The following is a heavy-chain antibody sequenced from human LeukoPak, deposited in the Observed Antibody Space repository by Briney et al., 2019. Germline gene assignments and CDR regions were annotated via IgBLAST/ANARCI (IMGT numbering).Heavy chain of an antibody. CDR3: ARDLSGSSGWYQRDAFDI. V-gene: IGHV3-30*03. D-gene: IGHD6-19*01. CDR2: ISYDGSNK. Sequence: PGGSLRLSCAASGFTFSSYGMHWVRQAPGKGLEWVAVISYDGSNKYYADSVKGRFTISRDNAKNSLYLQMNSLRAEDTAVYYCARDLSGSSGWYQRDAFDIWGQGTMVTVSS. CDR1: GFTFSSYG. J-gene: IGHJ3*02.